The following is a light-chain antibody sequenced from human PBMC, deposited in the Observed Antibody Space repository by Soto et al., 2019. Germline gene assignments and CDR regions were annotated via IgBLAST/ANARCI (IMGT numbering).Light chain of an antibody. CDR3: QHYGNSWWT. Sequence: EIVLTQSPGTLSLSPGERATLSCRASQSLAGSYLAWYQQKPGQAPRLLIYGASSRATGIPDRFSGSGSGTDFTLTISRLEPEDFAVYYCQHYGNSWWTFGQGTKVEIK. V-gene: IGKV3-20*01. CDR1: QSLAGSY. J-gene: IGKJ1*01. CDR2: GAS.